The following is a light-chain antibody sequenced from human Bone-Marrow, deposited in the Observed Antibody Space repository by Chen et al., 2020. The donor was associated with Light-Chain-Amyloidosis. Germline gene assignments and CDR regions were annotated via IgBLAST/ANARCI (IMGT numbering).Light chain of an antibody. CDR1: SSNIGGRT. V-gene: IGLV1-44*01. Sequence: QSVLTQPPSASGTPGQRVAISCSGSSSNIGGRTVTWYQQLPGTAPKLLIYGNSQRPSGVSDRFSGSKSGTSASLAISGLQSEDEADYYCVAWDDSLNDYVFGTGTNVIVL. CDR3: VAWDDSLNDYV. J-gene: IGLJ1*01. CDR2: GNS.